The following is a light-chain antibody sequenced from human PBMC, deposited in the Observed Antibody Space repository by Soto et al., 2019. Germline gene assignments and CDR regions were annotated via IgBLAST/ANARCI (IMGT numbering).Light chain of an antibody. V-gene: IGKV3-15*01. J-gene: IGKJ1*01. CDR3: QQYSAWPT. CDR1: QSIYSK. CDR2: DTA. Sequence: EIVMTQSPATLSVSPGERVTLSCRASQSIYSKLAWYQQKPGQAPRLLIFDTATRATGIPARCSGSESGTEFTLNITSLHSEDFVLYYCQQYSAWPTFGQGTKVEI.